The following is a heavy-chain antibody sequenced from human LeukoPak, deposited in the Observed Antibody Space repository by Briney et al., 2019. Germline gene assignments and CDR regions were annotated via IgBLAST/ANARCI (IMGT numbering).Heavy chain of an antibody. V-gene: IGHV4-31*03. D-gene: IGHD2-21*02. CDR1: SGSISSGGYY. CDR3: ARENEAPGVVTEYYFDY. J-gene: IGHJ4*02. CDR2: IYYSGST. Sequence: SETLSLTCTVSSGSISSGGYYWSWIRQHPGKGLEWIGYIYYSGSTYYNPSLKSRVTISVDTSKNQFSLKLSSVTAADTAVYYCARENEAPGVVTEYYFDYWGQGTLVTVSS.